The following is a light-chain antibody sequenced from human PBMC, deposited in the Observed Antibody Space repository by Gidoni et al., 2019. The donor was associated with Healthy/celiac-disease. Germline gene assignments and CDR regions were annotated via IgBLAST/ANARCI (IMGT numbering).Light chain of an antibody. CDR1: QSVLYSSNNKNY. J-gene: IGKJ3*01. CDR2: WAS. V-gene: IGKV4-1*01. Sequence: DIVMTQSPDSLAVSLGERATINCKSSQSVLYSSNNKNYLAWYQQKPGQPPKLLIYWASTRESGVPDRFSGSGSGTDFTLTISSRQAEDVAVYYCQQYYSTLKTFGPGTKVDIK. CDR3: QQYYSTLKT.